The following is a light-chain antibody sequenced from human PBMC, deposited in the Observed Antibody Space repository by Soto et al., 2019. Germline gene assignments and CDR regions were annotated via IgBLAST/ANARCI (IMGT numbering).Light chain of an antibody. Sequence: DVQMTQSPSSLSASVGDRVTITCQASHDIGTYLNWYQHKPGKAPNLLIFDTSHLETGVPARFSGSGSDTYFTFTITNLQAEDFAAYYCQQFDSVPLTFGGGTHVEI. J-gene: IGKJ4*01. CDR3: QQFDSVPLT. CDR1: HDIGTY. CDR2: DTS. V-gene: IGKV1-33*01.